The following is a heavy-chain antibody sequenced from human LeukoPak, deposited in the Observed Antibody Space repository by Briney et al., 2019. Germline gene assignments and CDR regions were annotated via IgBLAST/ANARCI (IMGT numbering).Heavy chain of an antibody. V-gene: IGHV4-59*12. D-gene: IGHD1-14*01. J-gene: IGHJ4*02. Sequence: SETLSLTCTVSGGSIRSYYWSWIRQPPGKGLEWIGYIYFSGSTSYNPSLKSRVTISVDTSKNQFSLKLSSVTAADTAVYYCARSLTERFDYWGQGTLVTVS. CDR2: IYFSGST. CDR3: ARSLTERFDY. CDR1: GGSIRSYY.